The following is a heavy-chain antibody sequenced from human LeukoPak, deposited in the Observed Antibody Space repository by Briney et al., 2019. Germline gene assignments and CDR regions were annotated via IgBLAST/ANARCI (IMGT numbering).Heavy chain of an antibody. V-gene: IGHV4-39*07. D-gene: IGHD6-6*01. CDR3: ARYRGQLAYNWFDP. CDR2: IYYSGST. J-gene: IGHJ5*02. CDR1: GGSISSNSYY. Sequence: SETLSLTCAVSGGSISSNSYYWGWIRQPPGKGLEWIGSIYYSGSTYYNPSLKSRVTISVDTSKNQFSLKLSSVTAADTAVYYCARYRGQLAYNWFDPWGQGTLVTVSS.